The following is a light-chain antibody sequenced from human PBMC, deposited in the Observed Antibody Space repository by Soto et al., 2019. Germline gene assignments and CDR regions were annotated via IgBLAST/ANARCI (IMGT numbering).Light chain of an antibody. CDR2: DVS. CDR3: SSYTSSSTLVV. V-gene: IGLV2-14*01. CDR1: SSDVGGYNY. Sequence: QSALTQPASLSGSPGQSITISCTGTSSDVGGYNYVSWYQQHPGKAPKLIIYDVSNRPSGVSNRFAGSKSGNTDYLTISGLHDEDEADYYCSSYTSSSTLVVFGGGTKVTVL. J-gene: IGLJ2*01.